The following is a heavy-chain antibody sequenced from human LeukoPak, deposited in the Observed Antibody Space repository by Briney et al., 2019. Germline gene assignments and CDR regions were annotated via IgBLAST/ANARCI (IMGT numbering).Heavy chain of an antibody. J-gene: IGHJ4*02. CDR1: GGSFSGYY. Sequence: SETLSLTCAVYGGSFSGYYWSWLRQPPGKGLEWIGEINHSGSTNYNPSLKSRVTISVDTSKNQFSLKLSSVTAADTAVYYCARDQWELRSSHNYWGQGTLVTVSS. V-gene: IGHV4-34*01. D-gene: IGHD1-26*01. CDR3: ARDQWELRSSHNY. CDR2: INHSGST.